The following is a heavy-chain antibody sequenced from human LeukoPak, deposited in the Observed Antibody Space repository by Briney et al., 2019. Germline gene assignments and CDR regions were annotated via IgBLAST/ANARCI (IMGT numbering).Heavy chain of an antibody. CDR2: IYYSGST. CDR1: GGSISSYY. V-gene: IGHV4-59*01. J-gene: IGHJ6*03. Sequence: SETLSLTCTVSGGSISSYYWSWIRQPPGKGLEWIGYIYYSGSTNYNPSLKSRVTISVDTSKNQFSLKLSSVTAADTAVYYCARGSRGAPDYYYYYMDVWGEGTTVTISS. D-gene: IGHD4/OR15-4a*01. CDR3: ARGSRGAPDYYYYYMDV.